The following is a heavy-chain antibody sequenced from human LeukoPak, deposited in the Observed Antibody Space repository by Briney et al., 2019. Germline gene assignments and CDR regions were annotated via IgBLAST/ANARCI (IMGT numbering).Heavy chain of an antibody. CDR3: ARNVHLDS. CDR1: GFTVSSYW. Sequence: GGSLRLSCAASGFTVSSYWMTWVRQAPGKGLEWVANIKQDGSEKYYVDSVKGRFTISRDNAKNSLYLQMNSLRAEDTAVYYCARNVHLDSWGQGTLVTVSS. CDR2: IKQDGSEK. V-gene: IGHV3-7*04. J-gene: IGHJ4*02. D-gene: IGHD1-1*01.